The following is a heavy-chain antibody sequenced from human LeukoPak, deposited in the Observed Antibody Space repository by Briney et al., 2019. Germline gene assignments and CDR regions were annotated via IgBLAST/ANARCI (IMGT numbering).Heavy chain of an antibody. V-gene: IGHV3-21*04. Sequence: PGGSLRPSCAASGFTFSSYSMNWVRQAPGKGLEWVSSISSSSSYIYYADSVKGRFTISRDNAKNSLYLQMNSLRAEDTAVYYCARDYYGSGSGFLGAFDIWGQGTMVTVSS. D-gene: IGHD3-10*01. CDR3: ARDYYGSGSGFLGAFDI. CDR2: ISSSSSYI. CDR1: GFTFSSYS. J-gene: IGHJ3*02.